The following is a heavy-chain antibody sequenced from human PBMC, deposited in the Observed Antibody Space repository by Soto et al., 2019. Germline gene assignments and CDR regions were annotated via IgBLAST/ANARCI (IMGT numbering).Heavy chain of an antibody. Sequence: EVQLVESGGGLVQPGGSLRLSCAVSGFIFSDYWMTWVRQAPGKGLEWVANINPEGSEKYYVDSVKGRFTISRDNAMYSLYLQMISLRAEDTALYYCARARIDYWGRGTLITVSS. V-gene: IGHV3-7*03. CDR1: GFIFSDYW. CDR2: INPEGSEK. J-gene: IGHJ4*02. CDR3: ARARIDY.